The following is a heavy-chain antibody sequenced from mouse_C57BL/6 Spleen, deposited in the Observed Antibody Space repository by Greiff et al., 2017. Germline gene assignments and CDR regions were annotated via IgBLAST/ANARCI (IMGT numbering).Heavy chain of an antibody. CDR2: IHPNSGST. V-gene: IGHV1-64*01. CDR1: GYTFTSYW. J-gene: IGHJ2*01. Sequence: QVQLQQPGAELVKPGASVKLSCKASGYTFTSYWMHWVKQRPGQGLEWIGMIHPNSGSTNYNEKFKSKATLTVDKSSSTAYMQLSSLTSEDSAVYYCAEATVVANYFDYWCQGTTLTVSS. D-gene: IGHD1-1*01. CDR3: AEATVVANYFDY.